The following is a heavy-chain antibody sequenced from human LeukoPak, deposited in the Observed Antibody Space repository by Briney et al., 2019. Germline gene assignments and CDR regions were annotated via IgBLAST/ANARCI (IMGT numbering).Heavy chain of an antibody. CDR1: GFTVSNFW. CDR3: ARETWSRGGDAFDI. Sequence: PGRSLRLSCAASGFTVSNFWMHWVRQAPGQGLVWVSRINSDGTSTNYADSVKGRLTISRDNTKNTLYLQMNSLTVEDTAVYYCARETWSRGGDAFDIWGRGTMVTVSS. D-gene: IGHD3-10*01. V-gene: IGHV3-74*01. CDR2: INSDGTST. J-gene: IGHJ3*02.